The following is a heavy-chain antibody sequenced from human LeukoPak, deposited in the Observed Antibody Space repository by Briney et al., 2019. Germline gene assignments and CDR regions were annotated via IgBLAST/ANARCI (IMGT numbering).Heavy chain of an antibody. CDR2: ISGGDGAT. CDR3: AKTYQPLLSQFDY. J-gene: IGHJ4*02. Sequence: GSLRLSCAASGFIFSNHAMTWVRQAPGKGLEWVSAISGGDGATYYADSVKGRFIISRDNSKNTVYLQMSGLRADDTAVYYCAKTYQPLLSQFDYWGQGTLLTVSS. D-gene: IGHD2-2*01. CDR1: GFIFSNHA. V-gene: IGHV3-23*01.